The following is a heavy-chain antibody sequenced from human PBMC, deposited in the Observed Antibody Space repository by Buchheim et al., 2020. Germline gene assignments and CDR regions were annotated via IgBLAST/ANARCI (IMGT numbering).Heavy chain of an antibody. CDR3: AREGSQKYYYYYYYMDV. J-gene: IGHJ6*03. Sequence: EVQLVESGGGLVQPGGSLRLSCAASGFTFSSYWMSWVRQAPGQGLEWVANIKQDGSEKYYVDSVKGRFTISRANAKNSLYLQMNSLRAEDTAVYYCAREGSQKYYYYYYYMDVWGKGTT. CDR1: GFTFSSYW. CDR2: IKQDGSEK. V-gene: IGHV3-7*01.